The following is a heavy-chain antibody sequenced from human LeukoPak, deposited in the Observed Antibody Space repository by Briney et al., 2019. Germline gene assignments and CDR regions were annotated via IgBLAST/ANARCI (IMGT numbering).Heavy chain of an antibody. V-gene: IGHV1-18*01. Sequence: ASVKVSCKASGGTFSSYAISWVRQAPGQGLEWMGWISAYNGNTNYAQKLQGRVTMTTDTSTSTAYMELRSLRSDDTAVYYCARTLLGYSSGWYWYFDYWGQGTLVTVSS. J-gene: IGHJ4*02. D-gene: IGHD6-19*01. CDR3: ARTLLGYSSGWYWYFDY. CDR1: GGTFSSYA. CDR2: ISAYNGNT.